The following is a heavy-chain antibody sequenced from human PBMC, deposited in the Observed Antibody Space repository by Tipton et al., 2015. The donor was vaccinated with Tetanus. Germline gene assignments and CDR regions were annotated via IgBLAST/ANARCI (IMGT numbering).Heavy chain of an antibody. Sequence: LEWLALVWYDGSKQYYADSVKGRFTISRDNSKNTLYLQMNSLRAEDTAVYYCAREADCSGGSCFSGDFDNWGQGTQVTVPS. V-gene: IGHV3-33*01. CDR3: AREADCSGGSCFSGDFDN. CDR2: VWYDGSKQ. J-gene: IGHJ4*02. D-gene: IGHD2-15*01.